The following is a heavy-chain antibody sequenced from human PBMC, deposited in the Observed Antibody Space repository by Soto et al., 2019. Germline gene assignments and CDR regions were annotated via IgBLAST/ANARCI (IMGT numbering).Heavy chain of an antibody. J-gene: IGHJ4*02. V-gene: IGHV3-7*01. CDR2: IKQVGGDK. CDR3: ARVAGLAGHV. D-gene: IGHD6-19*01. Sequence: EAQLMESGGGLVQPGGSLRLSCAASGFTFSSYWMSWVRQAPGKGLEWVANIKQVGGDKYYVDSVKGRFIISRDNAKNSLYLQMDSLRAEDTAVYYCARVAGLAGHVWGQGTLVTVSS. CDR1: GFTFSSYW.